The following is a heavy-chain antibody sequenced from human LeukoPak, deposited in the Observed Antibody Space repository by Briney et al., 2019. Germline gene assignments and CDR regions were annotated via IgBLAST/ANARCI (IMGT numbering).Heavy chain of an antibody. J-gene: IGHJ4*02. Sequence: ASVKVSCKASGYTFTSYYIHWVRQAPRQGLEWMGIINPRGGSTRYAQKFQGRVIMTRDTSISTGYMELTRLRSDDTAVYYCTRGARGGGHEAFDFWGQGTLVTVSS. CDR3: TRGARGGGHEAFDF. V-gene: IGHV1-46*01. CDR1: GYTFTSYY. D-gene: IGHD5-12*01. CDR2: INPRGGST.